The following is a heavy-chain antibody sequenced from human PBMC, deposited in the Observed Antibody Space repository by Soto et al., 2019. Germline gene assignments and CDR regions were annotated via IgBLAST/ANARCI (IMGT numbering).Heavy chain of an antibody. CDR2: IKGDGSSI. CDR1: GFTFSTYW. J-gene: IGHJ6*02. CDR3: ARGLKNYYGVDV. Sequence: EVQVVESGGGLVQPGGSLRLSCAASGFTFSTYWMHWVRQVPGKGRVWVSGIKGDGSSISYADSVKGRFTISRDNAENTLYLQMGSLRADDTAVYYCARGLKNYYGVDVWGQGTTVTVSS. V-gene: IGHV3-74*01.